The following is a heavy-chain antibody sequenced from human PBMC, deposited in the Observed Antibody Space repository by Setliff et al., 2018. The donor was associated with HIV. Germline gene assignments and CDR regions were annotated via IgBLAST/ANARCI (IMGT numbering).Heavy chain of an antibody. V-gene: IGHV4-38-2*01. CDR2: IYHSGTT. CDR1: GYSISGGYY. J-gene: IGHJ4*02. CDR3: ARQGDPVYGGSSGVFDC. Sequence: PSETLSLTCAVSGYSISGGYYWGWIRQPPGKRLEWIGRIYHSGTTYYNPSLKSRVTISLDTSKNQFSLKLSSVTASDTAVFYCARQGDPVYGGSSGVFDCWGQGTLVTVSS. D-gene: IGHD2-15*01.